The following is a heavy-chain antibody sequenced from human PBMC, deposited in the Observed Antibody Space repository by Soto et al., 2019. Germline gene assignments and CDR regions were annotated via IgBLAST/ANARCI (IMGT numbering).Heavy chain of an antibody. CDR1: GFTFSSYD. D-gene: IGHD3-10*01. CDR3: ARAYRDDGSGSYAFDI. J-gene: IGHJ3*02. Sequence: GGSLRLSCAASGFTFSSYDMHWVRQATGKGLEWVSAIGTAGDTYYPGSVKGRFTISRENAKNSLYLQMNSLRAGDTAVYYCARAYRDDGSGSYAFDIWGQGTMVTVSS. V-gene: IGHV3-13*01. CDR2: IGTAGDT.